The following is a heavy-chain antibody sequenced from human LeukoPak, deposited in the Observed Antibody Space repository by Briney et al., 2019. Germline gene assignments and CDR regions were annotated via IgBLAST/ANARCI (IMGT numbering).Heavy chain of an antibody. CDR2: IWYDGSNK. CDR3: ARDQLVRGMDV. CDR1: GFTFSSYG. Sequence: GGSLRLTCAASGFTFSSYGMHWVRQAPGKGLEWVAVIWYDGSNKYYADSAKGRFTISRDNSKNTLYLQMNSLRAEDTAVYYCARDQLVRGMDVWGKGTTVTVSS. J-gene: IGHJ6*03. V-gene: IGHV3-33*01. D-gene: IGHD6-6*01.